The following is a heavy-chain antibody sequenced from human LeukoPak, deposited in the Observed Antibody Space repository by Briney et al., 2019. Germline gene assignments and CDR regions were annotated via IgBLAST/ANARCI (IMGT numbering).Heavy chain of an antibody. D-gene: IGHD6-19*01. CDR3: AKGPKIYTNGWYFDS. J-gene: IGHJ4*02. CDR2: ISYDGSNK. V-gene: IGHV3-30*18. Sequence: GGSLRLSCAASGFTFSSYGMHWVRQAPGKGLEWVAVISYDGSNKYYADSVKGRFTISRDNSKNTLYLQMNSLRAEDTAVYYCAKGPKIYTNGWYFDSWGQGTLVTVSS. CDR1: GFTFSSYG.